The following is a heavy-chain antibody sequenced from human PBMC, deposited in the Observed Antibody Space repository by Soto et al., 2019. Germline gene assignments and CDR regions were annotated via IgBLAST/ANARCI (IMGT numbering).Heavy chain of an antibody. CDR2: IRSKAFGATA. CDR1: GLRFGEYA. Sequence: PGGSLRLSCKGSGLRFGEYAMSWFRQAPGKRPEWVGVIRSKAFGATAEYAASVKGRFTISRDDSDSILYLQMNSLKSEDTAVYYCARRAPVPPFDYSGQGTLVTVSS. D-gene: IGHD4-17*01. CDR3: ARRAPVPPFDY. J-gene: IGHJ4*02. V-gene: IGHV3-49*03.